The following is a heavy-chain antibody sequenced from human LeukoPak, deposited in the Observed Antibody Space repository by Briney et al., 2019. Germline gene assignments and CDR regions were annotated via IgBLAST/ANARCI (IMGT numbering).Heavy chain of an antibody. CDR2: ISSSSSYI. CDR3: ARDYYGSGSPMYFDY. Sequence: GGSLRLSCAASGFTFSSYSMNWVRQAPGKGLEWVSSISSSSSYIYYADSVKGRFTIYRDNAKNSLYLQMNSLRAEDTAVYYCARDYYGSGSPMYFDYWGQGTLVTVSS. V-gene: IGHV3-21*01. J-gene: IGHJ4*02. D-gene: IGHD3-10*01. CDR1: GFTFSSYS.